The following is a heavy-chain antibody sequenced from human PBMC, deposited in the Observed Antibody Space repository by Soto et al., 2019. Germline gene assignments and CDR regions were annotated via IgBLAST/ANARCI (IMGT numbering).Heavy chain of an antibody. Sequence: SETLSLTCTVSGGSISSSGYYWSWIRQHPGKGLEWIGHIYYSGSAYYNPSLKSRVTISVDTSKNQFSLKLSSVTAADTAVYYCVRLRYCSSTSCHRFDPWGQGTLVTVSS. J-gene: IGHJ5*02. V-gene: IGHV4-31*03. CDR3: VRLRYCSSTSCHRFDP. CDR2: IYYSGSA. D-gene: IGHD2-2*02. CDR1: GGSISSSGYY.